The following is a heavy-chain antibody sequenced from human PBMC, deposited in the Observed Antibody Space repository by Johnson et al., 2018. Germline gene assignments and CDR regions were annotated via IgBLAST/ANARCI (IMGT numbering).Heavy chain of an antibody. Sequence: QVQLVQSGGGVAQPGRSXRLSCAASGFTFSSYGMHWVRQAPGKGLEWVAVISYDGSNKYYADSVKGRFPISRDNSKNTLYLQMNRLRAEDTAVYYRAKESGSYYIENAFDIWGQGTMVTVSS. CDR1: GFTFSSYG. D-gene: IGHD1-26*01. CDR2: ISYDGSNK. CDR3: AKESGSYYIENAFDI. V-gene: IGHV3-30*18. J-gene: IGHJ3*02.